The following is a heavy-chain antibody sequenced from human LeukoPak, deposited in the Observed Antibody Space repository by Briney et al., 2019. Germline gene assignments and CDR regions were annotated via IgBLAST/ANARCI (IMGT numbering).Heavy chain of an antibody. CDR1: GGTFSSYA. D-gene: IGHD5-18*01. CDR2: IVPILGIA. Sequence: GSSVKVSCKASGGTFSSYAISWVRQAPGQGLEWMGRIVPILGIANYAQKFQGRVTITADKSTSTAYMELSSLRSEDTAVYYCARDSLHSYSFLWGQGTLVTVSS. V-gene: IGHV1-69*04. CDR3: ARDSLHSYSFL. J-gene: IGHJ4*02.